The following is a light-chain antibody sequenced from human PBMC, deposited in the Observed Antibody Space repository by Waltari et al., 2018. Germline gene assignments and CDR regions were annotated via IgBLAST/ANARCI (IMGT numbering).Light chain of an antibody. CDR1: SSNIGRTP. Sequence: QSVLTQPPSASGTPGQRVTISCSGSSSNIGRTPVTWYQQPPGAAPKLLVYSNNQRPSGVPDRFSGSKSGTSASLAISGLQSEDEADYYCAAWDDSLNGVVFGGGTKLTVL. CDR3: AAWDDSLNGVV. V-gene: IGLV1-44*01. CDR2: SNN. J-gene: IGLJ2*01.